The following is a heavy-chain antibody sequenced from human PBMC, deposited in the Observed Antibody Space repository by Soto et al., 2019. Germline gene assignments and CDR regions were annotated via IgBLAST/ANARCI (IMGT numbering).Heavy chain of an antibody. J-gene: IGHJ3*02. CDR2: IRSKANSYAT. CDR3: TNPYDSDAFDT. D-gene: IGHD2-21*02. Sequence: GGSLRRTRAAGGITFSGSLMHRVRQASGKGLEWVGRIRSKANSYATAYAASVKGRFTISRDDSKNTAYLQMNSLKTEDTAVYHCTNPYDSDAFDTWGLGTIVPV. CDR1: GITFSGSL. V-gene: IGHV3-73*01.